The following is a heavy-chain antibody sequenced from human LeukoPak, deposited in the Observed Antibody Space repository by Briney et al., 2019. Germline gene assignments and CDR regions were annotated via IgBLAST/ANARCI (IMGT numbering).Heavy chain of an antibody. CDR1: GGTFSSYA. Sequence: ASVKVSCKASGGTFSSYAISWVRQAPGQGLEWMGGIIPIFGTANYAQKFQGRVTITADESTSTAYMELSSLRSEDTAVYYCARVIEMATITGDQNYFGYWGQGTLVTVSS. CDR2: IIPIFGTA. V-gene: IGHV1-69*13. CDR3: ARVIEMATITGDQNYFGY. J-gene: IGHJ4*02. D-gene: IGHD5-24*01.